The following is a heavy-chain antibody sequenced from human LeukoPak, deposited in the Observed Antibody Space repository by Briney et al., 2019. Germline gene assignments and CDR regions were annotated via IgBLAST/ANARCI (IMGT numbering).Heavy chain of an antibody. J-gene: IGHJ4*02. D-gene: IGHD2/OR15-2a*01. CDR1: GGSFSGYY. Sequence: SETLSLTCAVYGGSFSGYYWSWIRQPPGKGLEWLGEINHSGSTNYNPSLKSRVTISVDTSKNQFSLKLSSVTAADTAVYYCARSGLDSIFLLGPYLHWGQGTLVTVSS. CDR3: ARSGLDSIFLLGPYLH. V-gene: IGHV4-34*01. CDR2: INHSGST.